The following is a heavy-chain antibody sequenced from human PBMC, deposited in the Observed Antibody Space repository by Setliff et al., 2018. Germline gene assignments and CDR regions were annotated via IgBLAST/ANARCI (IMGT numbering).Heavy chain of an antibody. CDR2: INVNVDST. V-gene: IGHV3-48*01. D-gene: IGHD5-18*01. CDR3: ARDNWVDSVMVTEKGEY. Sequence: GESLKISCAASGFTFRTSAMNWVRQAPGKGLEWVAYINVNVDSTYYADSVKGRVYISRDDAKGTVYLQMNRLRAEDTAVYYCARDNWVDSVMVTEKGEYWGQGTLVTVSS. CDR1: GFTFRTSA. J-gene: IGHJ4*02.